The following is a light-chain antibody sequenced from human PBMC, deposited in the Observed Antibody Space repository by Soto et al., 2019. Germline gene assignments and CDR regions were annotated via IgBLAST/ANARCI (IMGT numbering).Light chain of an antibody. CDR2: DVS. Sequence: QSVLTQPASVSGSPGQSITISCTGTSSDVGGYNYVSWYQQLPGKAPKLMIYDVSDRPSGVSNRFSGSKSGNTASLTISGLQAEDEAYYCCRSYPSSSLYVFGTGTKVTVL. V-gene: IGLV2-14*01. CDR1: SSDVGGYNY. J-gene: IGLJ1*01. CDR3: RSYPSSSLYV.